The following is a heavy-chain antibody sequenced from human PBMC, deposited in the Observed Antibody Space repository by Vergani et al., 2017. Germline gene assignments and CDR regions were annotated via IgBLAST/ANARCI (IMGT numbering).Heavy chain of an antibody. CDR2: IYPADSAT. V-gene: IGHV5-51*01. CDR3: ARHTTYTDS. CDR1: EYSFGNYW. D-gene: IGHD1-1*01. Sequence: EVELVQSGPEMRKPGESLKISCKGSEYSFGNYWIGLVRQMPGKGLEWMGIIYPADSATRYSPSFQGQVTISADKSISTAFLQWDSLKASDTALYYCARHTTYTDSWGQGTLVTVSS. J-gene: IGHJ4*02.